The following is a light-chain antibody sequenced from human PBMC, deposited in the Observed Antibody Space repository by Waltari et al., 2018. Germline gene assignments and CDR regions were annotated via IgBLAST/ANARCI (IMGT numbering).Light chain of an antibody. CDR3: QHYVRLPVS. Sequence: EIVLTQSPGTLSLSPGERATLSRRASQSVGKFLAWYQQKPGQAPRLLIYDASIRATGIPDRFSGSGSGTDFSLTISRLEPEDFALYYCQHYVRLPVSFGQGTKVGIK. V-gene: IGKV3-20*01. J-gene: IGKJ1*01. CDR1: QSVGKF. CDR2: DAS.